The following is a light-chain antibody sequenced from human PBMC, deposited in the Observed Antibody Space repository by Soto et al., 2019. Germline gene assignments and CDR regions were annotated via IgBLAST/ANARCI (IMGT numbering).Light chain of an antibody. J-gene: IGLJ1*01. Sequence: QSSLTQPASVSGSPGQSITISCTGTSSDVGSYNLVSWYQQHPGKVPKLVIYEDNKRPSGFSNRFSGSKSGNTASLTISGLQAEDEADYYCSSYTNINTRACVFGTGTKLTVL. CDR2: EDN. V-gene: IGLV2-14*02. CDR3: SSYTNINTRACV. CDR1: SSDVGSYNL.